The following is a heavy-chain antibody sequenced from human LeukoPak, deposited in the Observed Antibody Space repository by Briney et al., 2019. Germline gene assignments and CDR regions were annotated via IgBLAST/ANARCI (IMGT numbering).Heavy chain of an antibody. J-gene: IGHJ5*02. CDR3: ARHLGQYYDTSDNWFDP. V-gene: IGHV3-74*01. D-gene: IGHD3-22*01. CDR2: NNSDGINT. CDR1: GFTFSNYW. Sequence: PGGSLRLSCAASGFTFSNYWMHWVRQAPGKGLVWVSRNNSDGINTSYADSVKGRFTISRDNAKNTLNLQMNSLRAEDTAVYYCARHLGQYYDTSDNWFDPWGQGTLVTVSS.